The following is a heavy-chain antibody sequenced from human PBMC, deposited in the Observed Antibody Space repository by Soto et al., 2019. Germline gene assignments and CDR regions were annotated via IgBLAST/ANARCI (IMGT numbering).Heavy chain of an antibody. D-gene: IGHD3-3*01. Sequence: SVKVSCKASGGTFSSYAISWVRQAPGQGLEWMGGIIPIFGTANYAQKFQGRVTITADKSTSTAYMELSSLRSEDTAVYYCAGGVVIMESYYYYGMDVWGQGTTVTVSS. V-gene: IGHV1-69*06. CDR1: GGTFSSYA. CDR3: AGGVVIMESYYYYGMDV. CDR2: IIPIFGTA. J-gene: IGHJ6*02.